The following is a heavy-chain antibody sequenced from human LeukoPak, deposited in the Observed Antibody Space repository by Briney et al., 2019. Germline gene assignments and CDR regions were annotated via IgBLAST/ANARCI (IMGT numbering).Heavy chain of an antibody. CDR3: ASPTSATLSSSRGYYYYYYMDV. D-gene: IGHD6-6*01. CDR2: IIPIFGTA. CDR1: GGTFSSYA. V-gene: IGHV1-69*01. Sequence: SXXKVSCKASGGTFSSYAISWVRQAPGQGLEWMGGIIPIFGTANYAQKFQGRVTITADESTSTAYMELSSLRSEDTAVYYCASPTSATLSSSRGYYYYYYMDVWGKGTTVTVSS. J-gene: IGHJ6*03.